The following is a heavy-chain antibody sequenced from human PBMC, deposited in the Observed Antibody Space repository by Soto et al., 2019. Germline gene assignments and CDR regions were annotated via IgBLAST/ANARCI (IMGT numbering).Heavy chain of an antibody. V-gene: IGHV3-21*01. J-gene: IGHJ5*02. CDR3: ARDEEGWELQSWFDP. CDR2: ISSSSSYI. Sequence: EVQLVESGGGLVKPGGSLRLSCAASGFTFSSYSMNWVRQAPGKGLEWVSSISSSSSYIYYADSVKGRFTISRDNAKNSLYLQMNSLRAEDTAVYYCARDEEGWELQSWFDPWGQGTLVTVSS. CDR1: GFTFSSYS. D-gene: IGHD1-26*01.